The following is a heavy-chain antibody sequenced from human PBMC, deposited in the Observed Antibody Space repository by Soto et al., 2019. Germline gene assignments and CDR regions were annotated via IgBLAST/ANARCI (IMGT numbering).Heavy chain of an antibody. CDR1: EFTFSNYG. D-gene: IGHD3-10*01. CDR2: ILNDGSNR. V-gene: IGHV3-33*01. J-gene: IGHJ6*02. Sequence: QVQLVESGGGVFQRGRSLRLSCTASEFTFSNYGMHWVRQAPGKGLEWVAVILNDGSNRYHADSVKDRFTISRDNSKNTLYLQMNSLRAEDTAVYYCARDDEYSGNGMDVWGQGTTVTVS. CDR3: ARDDEYSGNGMDV.